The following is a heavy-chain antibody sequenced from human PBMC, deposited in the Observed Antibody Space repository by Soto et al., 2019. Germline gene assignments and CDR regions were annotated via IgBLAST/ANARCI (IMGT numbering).Heavy chain of an antibody. V-gene: IGHV5-51*01. Sequence: GESLKISCKGSGYSFTTYWIGWVRQMPGKGLEWMGIIFPYDSDTRYSPSFQGQVTISADKSISTAYLQWSSLKASDTAIYYCARTSAAGKYYYGMDVWGQGTTVTVSS. CDR1: GYSFTTYW. D-gene: IGHD6-13*01. CDR2: IFPYDSDT. CDR3: ARTSAAGKYYYGMDV. J-gene: IGHJ6*02.